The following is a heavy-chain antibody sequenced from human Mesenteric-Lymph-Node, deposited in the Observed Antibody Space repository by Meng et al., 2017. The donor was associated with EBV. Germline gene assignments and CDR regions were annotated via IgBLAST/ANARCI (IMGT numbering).Heavy chain of an antibody. V-gene: IGHV2-5*02. Sequence: TLAWSCPTPAKPPHTLPLSCTFSGSSLTTSGVGVAWIRQPPGKALEWLAVIYWDGDKRYSPSLDSRLTITKDTSRNQVVFGMTNMDPVDTATYYCVHITSYSLIPYWGQGTLVTVSS. CDR2: IYWDGDK. CDR3: VHITSYSLIPY. D-gene: IGHD2-21*01. CDR1: GSSLTTSGVG. J-gene: IGHJ4*02.